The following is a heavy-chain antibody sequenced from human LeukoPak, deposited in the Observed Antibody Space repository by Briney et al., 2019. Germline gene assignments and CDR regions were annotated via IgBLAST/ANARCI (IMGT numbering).Heavy chain of an antibody. CDR1: GFTFSSYW. D-gene: IGHD4-17*01. CDR2: IKQDGSEK. J-gene: IGHJ6*03. CDR3: AKIPYGDYVLDYYYYMDV. Sequence: GGSLRLSCAASGFTFSSYWMSWVRQAPGKGLEWVANIKQDGSEKYYVDSVKGRFTISRDNSKNTLYLQMYSLRAEDTAVYYCAKIPYGDYVLDYYYYMDVWGKGTTVTISS. V-gene: IGHV3-7*01.